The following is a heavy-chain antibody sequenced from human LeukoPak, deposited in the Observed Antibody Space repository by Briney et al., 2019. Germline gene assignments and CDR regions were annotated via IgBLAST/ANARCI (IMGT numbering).Heavy chain of an antibody. CDR1: GGTFSSYA. J-gene: IGHJ4*02. V-gene: IGHV1-69*13. D-gene: IGHD5-12*01. CDR2: IIPIFGTA. CDR3: ASSAGGYVGAREHY. Sequence: VASVNVSCTASGGTFSSYAISWVRQAPGQGLEWMGGIIPIFGTANYAQKFQGRVTITADESTSTAYMELSSLRSEDTAVYYCASSAGGYVGAREHYWGQGTLVTVSS.